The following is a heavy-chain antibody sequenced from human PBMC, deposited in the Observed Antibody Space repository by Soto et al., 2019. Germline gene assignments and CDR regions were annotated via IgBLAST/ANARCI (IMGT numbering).Heavy chain of an antibody. Sequence: QVQLVESGGGVVQPGGSLSLSCAASAFPFSRSAMHWLRQAPGKGLEWVAVIPHDGNNEDYTDSVRGRFTISRDNSKNTFYLRMNSLRGEDTAVYYCARGLDKSAGGAFDIWGQGTMVTVSS. CDR3: ARGLDKSAGGAFDI. V-gene: IGHV3-33*01. CDR1: AFPFSRSA. D-gene: IGHD3-10*01. CDR2: IPHDGNNE. J-gene: IGHJ3*02.